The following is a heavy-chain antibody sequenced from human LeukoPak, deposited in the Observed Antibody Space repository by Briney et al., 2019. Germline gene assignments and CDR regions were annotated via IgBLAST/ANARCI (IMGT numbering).Heavy chain of an antibody. D-gene: IGHD1-26*01. J-gene: IGHJ4*02. CDR1: GFTFNNAW. Sequence: GGSLRLSCAASGFTFNNAWMSWVRQAPGKGLEWISYISRSGRTIYYADSVKGRFTISRDNAKNSLYLQMNSLRAEDTAVYYCARDKRSYSGSYRASTVDYWGQGTLVTVSS. V-gene: IGHV3-11*04. CDR2: ISRSGRTI. CDR3: ARDKRSYSGSYRASTVDY.